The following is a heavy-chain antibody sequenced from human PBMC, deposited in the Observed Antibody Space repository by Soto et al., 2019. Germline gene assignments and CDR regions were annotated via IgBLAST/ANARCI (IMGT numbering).Heavy chain of an antibody. J-gene: IGHJ4*02. CDR1: GFTFSSYG. Sequence: QVQLVESGGGVVQPGRSLRLSCAASGFTFSSYGMHCVRQAPGKGLEWVEVISYDGSNKYYADSVKGRFTISRDNSKNTLYLQMNSLRAEDTAVYYCARDSRGYCSGGSCYSFDYWGQGTLVTVSS. CDR2: ISYDGSNK. D-gene: IGHD2-15*01. V-gene: IGHV3-30*03. CDR3: ARDSRGYCSGGSCYSFDY.